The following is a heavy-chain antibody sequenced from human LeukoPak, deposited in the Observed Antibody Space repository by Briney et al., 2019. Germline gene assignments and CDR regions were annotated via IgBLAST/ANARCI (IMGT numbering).Heavy chain of an antibody. D-gene: IGHD3-3*01. J-gene: IGHJ4*02. CDR3: AKLWGYDFWSGYLDY. Sequence: GGSLRLSCAASGFTFSSYGMHWVRQAPGKGLEWVAFIRYDGSNKYYADSVKGRFTISRDNSKNTLFLQMNSLRAEDTAIYYCAKLWGYDFWSGYLDYWGQGTLVTVSS. CDR1: GFTFSSYG. CDR2: IRYDGSNK. V-gene: IGHV3-30*02.